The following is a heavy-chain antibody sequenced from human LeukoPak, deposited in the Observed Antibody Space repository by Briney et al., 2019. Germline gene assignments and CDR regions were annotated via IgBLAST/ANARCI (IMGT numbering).Heavy chain of an antibody. Sequence: QSGGSLRLSCAASGFTFSSYGMHWVRQAPGKGLEWVSAISGSGGSTYYADSVKGRFTISRDNSKNTLYLQMNSLRAEDTAVYYCAKDTHYGDYVTYAFDIWGQGTMVTVSS. J-gene: IGHJ3*02. CDR1: GFTFSSYG. D-gene: IGHD4-17*01. V-gene: IGHV3-23*01. CDR2: ISGSGGST. CDR3: AKDTHYGDYVTYAFDI.